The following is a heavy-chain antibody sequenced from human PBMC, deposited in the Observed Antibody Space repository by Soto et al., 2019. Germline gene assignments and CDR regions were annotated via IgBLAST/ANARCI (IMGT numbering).Heavy chain of an antibody. CDR3: AKEAGYDFWSGREVYYGMDV. V-gene: IGHV3-43D*04. J-gene: IGHJ6*02. CDR1: VFTFDDYA. D-gene: IGHD3-3*01. Sequence: GGSLRLSCAASVFTFDDYAMHWVRQAPGKGLEWVSLISWDGGSTYYADSVKGRFTISRDNSKNSLYLQMNSLRAEDTALYYCAKEAGYDFWSGREVYYGMDVWGQGTTVTV. CDR2: ISWDGGST.